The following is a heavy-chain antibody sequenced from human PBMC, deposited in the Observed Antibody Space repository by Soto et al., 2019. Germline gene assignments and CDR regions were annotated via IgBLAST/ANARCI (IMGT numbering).Heavy chain of an antibody. D-gene: IGHD3-10*01. CDR3: ARERIVLPNWFDP. V-gene: IGHV3-30-3*01. CDR2: ISYDGSNK. J-gene: IGHJ5*02. Sequence: QVQLVESGGGVVQPGRSLRLSCAASGFTFSSYAMHWVRQAPGKGLEWVAVISYDGSNKYYADSVKGRFTISRDNSKNTLYLQMNSLRAEDTAVYYCARERIVLPNWFDPWGQGTLVTVSS. CDR1: GFTFSSYA.